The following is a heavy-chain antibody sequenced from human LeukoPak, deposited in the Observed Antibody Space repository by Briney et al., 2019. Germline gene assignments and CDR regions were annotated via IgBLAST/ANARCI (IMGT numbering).Heavy chain of an antibody. Sequence: GGSLRLSCAASGFTFSSYWMHWVRQAPGKGLVWVSRINNDESHTTYADSVKGRFTISRDNAKNTLYLKMNSLRAEDTAVYYCARLGSGSTLDCWGQGILVTVSS. CDR1: GFTFSSYW. V-gene: IGHV3-74*01. CDR2: INNDESHT. D-gene: IGHD3-10*01. CDR3: ARLGSGSTLDC. J-gene: IGHJ4*02.